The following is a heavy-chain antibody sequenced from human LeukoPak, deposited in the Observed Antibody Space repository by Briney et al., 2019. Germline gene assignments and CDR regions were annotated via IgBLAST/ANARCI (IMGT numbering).Heavy chain of an antibody. CDR1: GGSISSSSYY. J-gene: IGHJ4*02. CDR3: ARDAMTSL. CDR2: IYYSGST. Sequence: SSETLSLTCTVSGGSISSSSYYWSWIRQPPGKGLEWIGYIYYSGSTNYNPSLKSRVTISVDTSKNQFSLKLSSVTAADTAVYYCARDAMTSLWGQGTLVTVSS. V-gene: IGHV4-61*01. D-gene: IGHD2-2*01.